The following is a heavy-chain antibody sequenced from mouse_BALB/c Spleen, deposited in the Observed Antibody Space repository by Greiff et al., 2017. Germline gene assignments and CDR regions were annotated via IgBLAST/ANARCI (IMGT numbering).Heavy chain of an antibody. CDR3: AKPGYDYDAPYYYAMDY. V-gene: IGHV2-5-1*01. D-gene: IGHD2-4*01. Sequence: VQLQQSGPSLVQPSQSLSITCTVSGFSLTSYGVHWVRQSPGKGLEWLGVIWRGGSTDYNAAFMSRLSITKDNSKSQVFLKLNSLQTDDTATYYCAKPGYDYDAPYYYAMDYWGQGTSVTVSS. CDR2: IWRGGST. CDR1: GFSLTSYG. J-gene: IGHJ4*01.